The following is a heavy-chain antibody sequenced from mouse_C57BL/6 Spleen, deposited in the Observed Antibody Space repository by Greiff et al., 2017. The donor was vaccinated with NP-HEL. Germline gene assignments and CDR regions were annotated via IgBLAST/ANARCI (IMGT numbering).Heavy chain of an antibody. CDR3: ARDRGAGGYFDY. CDR1: GFTFSSYA. Sequence: EVKLVESGGGLVKPGGSLKLSCAASGFTFSSYAMSWVRQTPEKRLEWVATISDGGSYTYYPDNVKGRFTISRDNAKNNLYLQMSHLKSEDTAMYYCARDRGAGGYFDYGGKGTTLTVSS. J-gene: IGHJ2*01. V-gene: IGHV5-4*01. D-gene: IGHD3-3*01. CDR2: ISDGGSYT.